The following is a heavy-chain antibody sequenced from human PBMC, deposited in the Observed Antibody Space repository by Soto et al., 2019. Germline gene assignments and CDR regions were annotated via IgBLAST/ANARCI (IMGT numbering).Heavy chain of an antibody. Sequence: EVQLVESGGGLVQPGGSLRLSCAASGFTFSNFWMHWVRQAPGKGLVWVSRINTDGSSTSYADSVKGRFTISRDNDKHKLYRPMNSLRGEDTAVYYCAGRYNAVFDLWGRGTLVTVCS. CDR1: GFTFSNFW. D-gene: IGHD1-20*01. CDR2: INTDGSST. J-gene: IGHJ2*01. CDR3: AGRYNAVFDL. V-gene: IGHV3-74*01.